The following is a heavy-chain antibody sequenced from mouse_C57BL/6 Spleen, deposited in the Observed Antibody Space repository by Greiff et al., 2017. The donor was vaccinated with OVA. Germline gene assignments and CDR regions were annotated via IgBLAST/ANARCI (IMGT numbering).Heavy chain of an antibody. Sequence: LVKPGASVKLSCKASGYTFTEYTIHWVKQRSGQGLEWIGWFYPGSGSIKYNEKFKDKATLTADKSSSTVYMELSRLTSEDSAVYFCARHGAYYGNYAYYFDYWGQGTTLTVSS. D-gene: IGHD2-10*01. CDR3: ARHGAYYGNYAYYFDY. CDR2: FYPGSGSI. J-gene: IGHJ2*01. V-gene: IGHV1-62-2*01. CDR1: GYTFTEYT.